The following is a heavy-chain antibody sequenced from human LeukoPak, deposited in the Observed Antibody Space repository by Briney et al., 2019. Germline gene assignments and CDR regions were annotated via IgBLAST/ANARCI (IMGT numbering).Heavy chain of an antibody. CDR2: ISRNSTYI. V-gene: IGHV3-21*01. CDR3: ASDEGNYFDY. Sequence: RGSLRLSSAASGFTFSSYIMNSDCHAPGKGLEWGASISRNSTYIHYADAVKGRFTISRDNARNSRFLQMNSLRAEDTAIYYCASDEGNYFDYWGEGTLVTVS. CDR1: GFTFSSYI. J-gene: IGHJ4*02.